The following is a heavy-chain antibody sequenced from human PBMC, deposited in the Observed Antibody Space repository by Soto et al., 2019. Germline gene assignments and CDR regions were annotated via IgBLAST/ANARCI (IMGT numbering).Heavy chain of an antibody. Sequence: SETLSLTCAVYGGSFSGYYWSWIRQPPGKGLEWIGEINHSGSTNYNPSLKSRVTISVDTSKNQFSLKLSSVTAADTAVYYCARGDSWEGYGMDVWGQGTTVTVSS. V-gene: IGHV4-34*01. CDR2: INHSGST. CDR3: ARGDSWEGYGMDV. J-gene: IGHJ6*02. D-gene: IGHD6-13*01. CDR1: GGSFSGYY.